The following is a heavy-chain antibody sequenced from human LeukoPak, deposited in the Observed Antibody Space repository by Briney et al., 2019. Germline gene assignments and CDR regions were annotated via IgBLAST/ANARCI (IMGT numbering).Heavy chain of an antibody. CDR3: AKDHSHYYGDYLFDY. Sequence: PGGSLRLPCAASGFTFSSYGMHWVRQAPGKGLEWVAVISYDGSNKYYADSVKGRFTISRDNSKNTLYLQMNSLRAEDTAVYYCAKDHSHYYGDYLFDYWGQGTLVTVSS. V-gene: IGHV3-30*18. J-gene: IGHJ4*02. D-gene: IGHD4-17*01. CDR2: ISYDGSNK. CDR1: GFTFSSYG.